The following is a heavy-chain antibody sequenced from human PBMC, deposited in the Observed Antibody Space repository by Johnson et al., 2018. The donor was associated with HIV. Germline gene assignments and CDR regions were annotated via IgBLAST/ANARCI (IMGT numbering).Heavy chain of an antibody. V-gene: IGHV3-30*04. CDR2: ISYDGSNI. J-gene: IGHJ3*02. CDR1: GFTFSSYA. Sequence: QVQLVESGGGVVQPGRSLRLSCAASGFTFSSYAMHWVRQAPGKGLEWVAVISYDGSNIYYVDSVKGRFTISRDNAKNSLFLQMKSLRAEDTAVYYCASSQGSGEGAFDIWGQGTMVTVSS. CDR3: ASSQGSGEGAFDI.